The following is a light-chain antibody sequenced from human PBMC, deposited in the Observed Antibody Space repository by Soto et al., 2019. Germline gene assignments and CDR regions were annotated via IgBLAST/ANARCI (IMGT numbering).Light chain of an antibody. Sequence: QSALTQPASVSGSPGQSITISCTGTSSDVGSYTLVSWYQQHPGKAPKLMIYEVSKRPSGVSNRFSGSKSGNTASLTISGLQAGDEADYYCCSYAGSSTFAWVFGGGTQLTVL. V-gene: IGLV2-23*02. CDR2: EVS. CDR1: SSDVGSYTL. J-gene: IGLJ3*02. CDR3: CSYAGSSTFAWV.